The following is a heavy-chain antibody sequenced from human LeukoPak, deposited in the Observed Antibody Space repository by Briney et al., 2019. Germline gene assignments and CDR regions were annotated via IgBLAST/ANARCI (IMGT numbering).Heavy chain of an antibody. CDR1: GFTFSSYG. V-gene: IGHV3-33*01. CDR3: ARDADEYCSSTTCRGGSFDI. D-gene: IGHD2-2*01. CDR2: IWYDGSNK. Sequence: GGSLRLSCAASGFTFSSYGMHWVRQAPGKGLEWVAVIWYDGSNKYYADSVKGRFTISRDDSKNTLYLQMNSLRAEDTAVDYCARDADEYCSSTTCRGGSFDIWGQGTMVTVSS. J-gene: IGHJ3*02.